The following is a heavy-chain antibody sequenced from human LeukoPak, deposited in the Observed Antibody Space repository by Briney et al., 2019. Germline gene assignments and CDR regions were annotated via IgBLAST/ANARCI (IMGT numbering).Heavy chain of an antibody. Sequence: ASVKVSCKASGYTFTSYAMHWVRQAPGQRLEWMGWINAGNGNTKYSQEFQGRVTITRDTSASTAYMELSSLRSEDMAVYYCARVNEIGGYSYGYFDHWGQGTLVTVSS. J-gene: IGHJ4*02. CDR1: GYTFTSYA. V-gene: IGHV1-3*03. CDR2: INAGNGNT. D-gene: IGHD5-18*01. CDR3: ARVNEIGGYSYGYFDH.